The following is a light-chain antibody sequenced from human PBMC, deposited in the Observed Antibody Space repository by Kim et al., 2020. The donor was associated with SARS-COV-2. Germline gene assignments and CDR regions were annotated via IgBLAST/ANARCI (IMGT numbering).Light chain of an antibody. J-gene: IGLJ1*01. V-gene: IGLV1-40*01. Sequence: RVTISCTGSSSTIGAGYEVHWDQQLPGTAPKLLIYGNSNRPSGVPDRFSGSKSGTSASLAITGLQAEDEADYYCQSYDSSLSGSGVFGTGTKVTVL. CDR3: QSYDSSLSGSGV. CDR1: SSTIGAGYE. CDR2: GNS.